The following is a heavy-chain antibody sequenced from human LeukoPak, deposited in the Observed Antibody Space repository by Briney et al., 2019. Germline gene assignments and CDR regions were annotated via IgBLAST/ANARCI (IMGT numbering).Heavy chain of an antibody. Sequence: SGPALVKPTQTLTLTCSFSGFSLSTSGMRVTWIRQPPGKALEWLARIDWDDDKFYSTSLKTRLTISKDTSKNQVVLTMTNMDPVDTATYYCARIPPGGSYAHDYWGQETLVTVSS. D-gene: IGHD3-16*01. V-gene: IGHV2-70*04. CDR3: ARIPPGGSYAHDY. CDR2: IDWDDDK. J-gene: IGHJ4*02. CDR1: GFSLSTSGMR.